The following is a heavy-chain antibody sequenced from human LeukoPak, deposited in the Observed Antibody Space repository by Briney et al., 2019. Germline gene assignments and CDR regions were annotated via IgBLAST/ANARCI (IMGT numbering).Heavy chain of an antibody. J-gene: IGHJ4*02. CDR1: GFTFSSCA. CDR2: ISGSGSNT. V-gene: IGHV3-23*01. D-gene: IGHD3-10*01. Sequence: PGGSLRLSCAASGFTFSSCALSWVRLAPGKGLEWVSSISGSGSNTYYAGSVQGRFTVSRDNSWNKLYLQMNSLRAEDTAVYYCAGRDYSGSGTYYNPLDYWGQGTLVTVSS. CDR3: AGRDYSGSGTYYNPLDY.